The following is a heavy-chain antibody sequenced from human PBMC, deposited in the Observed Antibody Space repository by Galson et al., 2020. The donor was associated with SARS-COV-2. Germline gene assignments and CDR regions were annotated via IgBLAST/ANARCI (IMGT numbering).Heavy chain of an antibody. CDR1: GGTFSSHA. CDR3: ARGPVVVVPAATFAGAFKI. J-gene: IGHJ3*02. CDR2: IIPMFGPT. D-gene: IGHD2-2*01. Sequence: SVKVSCKASGGTFSSHAINWVRQAPGQGLEWMGGIIPMFGPTNYAEKFQGRVTITADESTSTAYMELRSLTSEDTAVYYCARGPVVVVPAATFAGAFKIWGQGTMVTISA. V-gene: IGHV1-69*13.